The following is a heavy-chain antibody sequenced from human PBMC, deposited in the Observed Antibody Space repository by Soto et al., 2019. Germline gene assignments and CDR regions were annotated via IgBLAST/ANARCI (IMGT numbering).Heavy chain of an antibody. J-gene: IGHJ6*03. CDR2: IYYSGST. Sequence: SETLSLTCTVSGGSITSYYWSWIRQPPGKGLEWVGYIYYSGSTNYHPSLKSRVTISVDTSKNQFSLKVRSVTAADTAVYYCARTVAGRYYYMDVWGKGTTVTVSS. D-gene: IGHD6-19*01. CDR3: ARTVAGRYYYMDV. V-gene: IGHV4-59*01. CDR1: GGSITSYY.